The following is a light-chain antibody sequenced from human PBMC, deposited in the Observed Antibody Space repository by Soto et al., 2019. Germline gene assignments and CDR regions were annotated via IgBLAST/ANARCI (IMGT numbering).Light chain of an antibody. CDR1: SSNIGSNT. Sequence: QPVLTQPPSASGTPGQRVTISCSGSSSNIGSNTVNWYQHLPGTAPTLLIYSNNQRPSGVPDRFSGSKSGTSASLTISGLQSEDEADYYCAAWDDSLNGVVFGGGTKLTVL. J-gene: IGLJ2*01. CDR2: SNN. V-gene: IGLV1-44*01. CDR3: AAWDDSLNGVV.